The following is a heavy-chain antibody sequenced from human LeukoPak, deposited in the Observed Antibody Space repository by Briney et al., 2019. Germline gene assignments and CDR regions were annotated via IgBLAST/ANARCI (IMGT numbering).Heavy chain of an antibody. CDR3: AKVAIRSSWYRYYFDY. CDR2: ISYDGSNK. CDR1: GFTFSSYA. D-gene: IGHD6-13*01. Sequence: GGSLRLSCAASGFTFSSYAMHWVRQAPGKGLEWVAVISYDGSNKYYADSVKGRFTISRDNAKNSLYLQMNSLRAEDTALYYCAKVAIRSSWYRYYFDYWGQGTLVTVSS. V-gene: IGHV3-30-3*01. J-gene: IGHJ4*02.